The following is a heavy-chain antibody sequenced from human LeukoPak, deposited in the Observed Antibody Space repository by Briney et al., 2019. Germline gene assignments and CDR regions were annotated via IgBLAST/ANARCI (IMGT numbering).Heavy chain of an antibody. CDR3: AKDLPDYGDYVEGY. J-gene: IGHJ4*02. D-gene: IGHD4-17*01. V-gene: IGHV3-23*01. CDR2: ISGSGGST. Sequence: PGGSLRLSCEVSGFTFSTEAMTWVRQAPGKGLEWVSTISGSGGSTNYADSVKGRFTFSRDNSKNTLYLQMNSLRAEDTAVYYCAKDLPDYGDYVEGYWGQGTLVTVSS. CDR1: GFTFSTEA.